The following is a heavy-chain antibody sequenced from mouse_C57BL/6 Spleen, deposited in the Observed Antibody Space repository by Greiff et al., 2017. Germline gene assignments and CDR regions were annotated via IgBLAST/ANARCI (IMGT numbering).Heavy chain of an antibody. CDR2: ISYDGSN. CDR1: GYSITSGYY. J-gene: IGHJ3*01. Sequence: ESGPGLVKPSQSLSLTCSVTGYSITSGYYWNWIRQFPGNKLEWMGYISYDGSNNYNPSLKNRISITRDTSKNQFFLKLNSVTTEDTATYYCARDSNYEAYWGQGTLVTVSA. CDR3: ARDSNYEAY. D-gene: IGHD2-5*01. V-gene: IGHV3-6*01.